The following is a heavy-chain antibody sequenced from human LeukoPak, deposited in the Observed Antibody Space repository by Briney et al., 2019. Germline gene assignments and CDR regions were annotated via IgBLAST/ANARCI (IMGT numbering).Heavy chain of an antibody. CDR2: IYHSGST. J-gene: IGHJ4*02. D-gene: IGHD3-22*01. V-gene: IGHV4-30-2*01. CDR1: GGSISSGGYS. CDR3: ARSPYYYDSSGYLFYFDY. Sequence: SETLSLTGTCSGGSISSGGYSWSWIRQPPGKGLEWIGYIYHSGSTYYNPSLKSRVTISVDRSKNQFSLKLSSVTAADTAVYYCARSPYYYDSSGYLFYFDYWGQGTLVTVSS.